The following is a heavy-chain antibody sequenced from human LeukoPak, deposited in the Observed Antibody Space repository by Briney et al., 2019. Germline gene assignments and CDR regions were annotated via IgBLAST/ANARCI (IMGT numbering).Heavy chain of an antibody. CDR3: ARDFWSGSVGFDP. Sequence: SSETLSLTCTVSGAAISTYFWSWIRQSPGKGLEWIVYIYSSGSTKYNPSLKSRVTISVDAPKNQFALTLRSLTAADTAVYYCARDFWSGSVGFDPWGQGTLVTVSS. J-gene: IGHJ5*02. D-gene: IGHD3-3*01. CDR1: GAAISTYF. CDR2: IYSSGST. V-gene: IGHV4-59*01.